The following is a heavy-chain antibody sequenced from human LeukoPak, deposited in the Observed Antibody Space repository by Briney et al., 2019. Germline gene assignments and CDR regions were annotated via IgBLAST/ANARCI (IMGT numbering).Heavy chain of an antibody. V-gene: IGHV3-66*01. J-gene: IGHJ3*02. CDR3: ASPYYYGSGSYNLGAFDI. CDR2: IYSGGST. Sequence: GGSLRLSCAASGFIVSSNYMSWVRQAPGKGLEWVSVIYSGGSTYYADSVKGRFTISRDNSKNTLYLQMNSLRAEDTAVYYCASPYYYGSGSYNLGAFDIWGQGTMVTVSS. D-gene: IGHD3-10*01. CDR1: GFIVSSNY.